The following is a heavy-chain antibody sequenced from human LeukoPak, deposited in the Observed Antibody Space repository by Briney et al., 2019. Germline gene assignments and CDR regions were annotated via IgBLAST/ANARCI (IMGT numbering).Heavy chain of an antibody. CDR1: GGSISSYY. CDR3: ARHEKPLDAFDT. J-gene: IGHJ3*02. Sequence: SETLSLTCTVSGGSISSYYWSWIRQPPGKGLEWIGYIYYSGNTNYNPSLKSRVTISVDTSKNQFSLKLSSVTAADTAVYYCARHEKPLDAFDTWGQGTMVTVSS. V-gene: IGHV4-59*08. CDR2: IYYSGNT.